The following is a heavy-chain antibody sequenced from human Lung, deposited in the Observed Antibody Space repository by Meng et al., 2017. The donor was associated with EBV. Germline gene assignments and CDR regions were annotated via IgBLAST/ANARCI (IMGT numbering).Heavy chain of an antibody. CDR2: IYNSGST. J-gene: IGHJ2*01. CDR1: GGSISSSNYY. Sequence: QVQLQEAGPGTVKPSQTLSLTCTVSGGSISSSNYYWSCIRQPPGKGLEWSGHIYNSGSTYYNPSLKSRITISVDTSKNQFSLKLSSVTAADTAVYYCARGQKGYFDLWGRGTLVTVSS. CDR3: ARGQKGYFDL. V-gene: IGHV4-30-4*01.